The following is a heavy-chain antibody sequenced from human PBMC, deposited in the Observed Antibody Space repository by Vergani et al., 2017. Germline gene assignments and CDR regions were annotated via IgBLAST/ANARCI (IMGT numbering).Heavy chain of an antibody. CDR1: GGSISSYY. D-gene: IGHD3-22*01. V-gene: IGHV4-59*01. CDR2: IYYSGST. J-gene: IGHJ4*02. CDR3: ARPNLIVRSFDY. Sequence: QVQLQESGPGLVKPSETLSLTCTVSGGSISSYYWSWIRQPPGKGLEWIGYIYYSGSTNYNPSLKSRVTISVDTSKNQFSLKLSSVTAADTAVYYCARPNLIVRSFDYWGQGTLVTVSS.